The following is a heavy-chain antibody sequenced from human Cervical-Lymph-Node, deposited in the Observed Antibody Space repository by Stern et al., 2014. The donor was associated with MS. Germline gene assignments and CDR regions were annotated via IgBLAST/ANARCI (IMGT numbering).Heavy chain of an antibody. V-gene: IGHV3-48*01. CDR2: ISTSGGIT. J-gene: IGHJ3*01. CDR3: MRDAGYHYDRFDV. CDR1: GFTFSSYS. D-gene: IGHD3-22*01. Sequence: EVQLVESGGGLVQPGGSLRLSCVASGFTFSSYSMDWVRQAPGKGLEWVSYISTSGGITYYADSVKGRFTISRDNANNALYLQMNSLRAEDTAVYYCMRDAGYHYDRFDVWGHGTMVTVSS.